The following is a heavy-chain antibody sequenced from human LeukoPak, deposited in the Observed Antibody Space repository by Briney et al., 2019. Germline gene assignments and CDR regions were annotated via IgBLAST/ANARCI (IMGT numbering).Heavy chain of an antibody. CDR1: GGSFSGYY. Sequence: SETLSLTCAVYGGSFSGYYWSWIRQPPGKGLEWIGSIYYSGSTYYNPSLKSRVTISVDTSKNQFSLKLSSVTAADTAVYYCARLGYDSSGYYPPFFDYWGQGTLVTVSS. CDR3: ARLGYDSSGYYPPFFDY. D-gene: IGHD3-22*01. CDR2: IYYSGST. V-gene: IGHV4-34*01. J-gene: IGHJ4*02.